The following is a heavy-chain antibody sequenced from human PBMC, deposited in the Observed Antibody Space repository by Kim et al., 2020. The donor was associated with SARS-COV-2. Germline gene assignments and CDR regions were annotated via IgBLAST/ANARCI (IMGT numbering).Heavy chain of an antibody. J-gene: IGHJ4*02. Sequence: GGGTSYADSVKGRFTISRDNAKNTLYLQMNSLRAEDTAVYYCASGLTPGQYWGQGTLVTVSS. CDR2: GGGT. V-gene: IGHV3-74*01. D-gene: IGHD2-15*01. CDR3: ASGLTPGQY.